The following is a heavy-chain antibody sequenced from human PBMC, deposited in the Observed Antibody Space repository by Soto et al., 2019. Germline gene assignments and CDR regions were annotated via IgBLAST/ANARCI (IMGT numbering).Heavy chain of an antibody. V-gene: IGHV4-30-2*01. D-gene: IGHD1-26*01. J-gene: IGHJ5*02. CDR1: GGSISSGGYS. CDR3: ARAPGYSGNWFDP. CDR2: IYHSGST. Sequence: LSLTCAVSGGSISSGGYSWSWIRQPPGKGLEWIGYIYHSGSTYYNPSLKSRVTISVDRSKNQFSLKLSSVTAADTAVYYCARAPGYSGNWFDPWGQGTLVTVSS.